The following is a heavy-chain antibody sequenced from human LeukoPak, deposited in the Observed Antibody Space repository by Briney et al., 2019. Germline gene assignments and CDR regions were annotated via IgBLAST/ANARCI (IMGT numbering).Heavy chain of an antibody. CDR3: AKDLRGYYYGYYFDY. D-gene: IGHD3-22*01. J-gene: IGHJ4*02. Sequence: GGSLRLSCAASGFTVSSNYMSWVRQAPGKGLEWVSVIYSGGSTYYADSVKGRFTISRDNSKNTLYLQMNSLRAEDTAVYYCAKDLRGYYYGYYFDYWGQGTLVTVSS. CDR1: GFTVSSNY. CDR2: IYSGGST. V-gene: IGHV3-66*02.